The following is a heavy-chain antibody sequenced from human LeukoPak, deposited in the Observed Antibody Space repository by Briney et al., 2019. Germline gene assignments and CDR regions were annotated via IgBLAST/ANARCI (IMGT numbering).Heavy chain of an antibody. D-gene: IGHD3-3*01. Sequence: GGSLRLSCAASGFTFSSYSMNWVRQAPGNGLEWVSSISSSSSYIYYADSVKGRFTISRDNAKNSLYLQMNSLRAEDTAVYYCARALRFLGTNDYWGQGTLVTVSS. J-gene: IGHJ4*02. V-gene: IGHV3-21*01. CDR3: ARALRFLGTNDY. CDR2: ISSSSSYI. CDR1: GFTFSSYS.